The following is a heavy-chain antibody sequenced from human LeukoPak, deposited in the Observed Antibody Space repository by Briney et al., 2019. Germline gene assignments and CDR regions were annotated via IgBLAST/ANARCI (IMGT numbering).Heavy chain of an antibody. D-gene: IGHD1-26*01. J-gene: IGHJ4*02. CDR2: ISGGAGST. Sequence: RPGGSLRLSCATSGFSFSNSAMGWVRQAPGKGLEWVSGISGGAGSTYYADALKGRFTISRDNSKNTLYLQMSSLRAEDTAVYYCAREWNSGSYEAFDYWGQGTLVTVSS. CDR1: GFSFSNSA. V-gene: IGHV3-23*01. CDR3: AREWNSGSYEAFDY.